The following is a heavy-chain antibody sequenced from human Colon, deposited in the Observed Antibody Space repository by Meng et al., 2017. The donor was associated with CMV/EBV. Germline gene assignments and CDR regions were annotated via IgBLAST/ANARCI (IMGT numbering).Heavy chain of an antibody. Sequence: GSVKVSCATSESVVSSNYISWVRQAPGKGLEWVSLFYSGGSTYYAASVKGRFTISRDISKNTLYLQMNSLRTEDTGVYYCASLPLIMIFGGKPRDMDVWGQGTTVTVSS. J-gene: IGHJ6*02. V-gene: IGHV3-66*02. CDR3: ASLPLIMIFGGKPRDMDV. CDR1: ESVVSSNY. D-gene: IGHD3/OR15-3a*01. CDR2: FYSGGST.